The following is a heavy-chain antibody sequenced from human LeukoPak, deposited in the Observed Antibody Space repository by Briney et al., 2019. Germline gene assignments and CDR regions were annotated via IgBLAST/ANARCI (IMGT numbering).Heavy chain of an antibody. V-gene: IGHV3-23*01. CDR3: ATSSASIAVAGENY. CDR1: GFTFSSYA. J-gene: IGHJ4*02. Sequence: GGSLRLSCAASGFTFSSYAMSWVRQAPGKGLEWVSAISGSGGSTYHADSVKGRFTISRDNSKNTLYLQMNSLRAEDTAVYYCATSSASIAVAGENYWGQGTLVTVSS. D-gene: IGHD6-19*01. CDR2: ISGSGGST.